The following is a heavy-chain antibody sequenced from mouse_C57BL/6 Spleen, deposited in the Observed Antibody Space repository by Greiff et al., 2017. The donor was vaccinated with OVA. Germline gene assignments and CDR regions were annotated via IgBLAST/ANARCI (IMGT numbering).Heavy chain of an antibody. CDR2: IYPGNSDT. Sequence: VQLKQSGTVLARPGASVKMSCKTSGYTFTSYWMHWVKQRPGQGLEWIGAIYPGNSDTSYNQKFKGKAKLTAVTSASTAYMELSSLTNEDSAVYYCTKEITTDPYYYAMDYWGQGTSVTVSS. CDR1: GYTFTSYW. D-gene: IGHD1-1*01. CDR3: TKEITTDPYYYAMDY. J-gene: IGHJ4*01. V-gene: IGHV1-5*01.